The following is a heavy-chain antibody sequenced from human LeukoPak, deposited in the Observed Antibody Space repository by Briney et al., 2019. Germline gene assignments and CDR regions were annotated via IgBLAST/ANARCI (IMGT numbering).Heavy chain of an antibody. Sequence: GGSLRLSCAASGFTFSSYSMNWVRQAPGKGLEWVSYISSSSSTIYYAESVKGRFTISRDNSKNTLYLQMNSLRAEDTAVYYCAKAPHPYYDILTGFSDYFDYWGQGTLVSVSS. J-gene: IGHJ4*02. CDR2: ISSSSSTI. CDR1: GFTFSSYS. CDR3: AKAPHPYYDILTGFSDYFDY. V-gene: IGHV3-48*01. D-gene: IGHD3-9*01.